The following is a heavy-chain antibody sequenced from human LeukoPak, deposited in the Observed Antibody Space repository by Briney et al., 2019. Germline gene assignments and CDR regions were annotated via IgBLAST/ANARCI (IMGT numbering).Heavy chain of an antibody. J-gene: IGHJ3*02. V-gene: IGHV3-33*01. Sequence: GGSLRLSCAASGFTFSSYGMHWVRQAPGKGLEWVAVIWYDGSNKYYADSVKGRFTISRDNSKNTLYLQMNSLRAEDTAVYYCASYIAAAAFDAFDIWGQGTMVTVSS. CDR2: IWYDGSNK. D-gene: IGHD6-13*01. CDR1: GFTFSSYG. CDR3: ASYIAAAAFDAFDI.